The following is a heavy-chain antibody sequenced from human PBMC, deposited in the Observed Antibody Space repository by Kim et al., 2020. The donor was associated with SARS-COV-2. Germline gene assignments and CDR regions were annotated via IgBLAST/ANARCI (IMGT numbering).Heavy chain of an antibody. V-gene: IGHV4-34*01. CDR3: ARTKSIAGPVPFDY. D-gene: IGHD6-6*01. Sequence: TPSPTRRVTMSGDTSKNQLSLKLSCVTAADTAVYYCARTKSIAGPVPFDYWGQGTLVTVSS. J-gene: IGHJ4*02.